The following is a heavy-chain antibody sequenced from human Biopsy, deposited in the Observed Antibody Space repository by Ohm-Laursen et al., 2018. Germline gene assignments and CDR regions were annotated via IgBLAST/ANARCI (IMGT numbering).Heavy chain of an antibody. V-gene: IGHV4-61*08. CDR1: GGSIGGSGDY. CDR2: ISDTGTT. CDR3: ARLFRLDDYWNDDPPDGFDV. D-gene: IGHD3-3*01. J-gene: IGHJ3*01. Sequence: SETLSLTCTVSGGSIGGSGDYWSWIRQPPGKGLEWIGYISDTGTTNHNPSLRGRVAMSVDTSKNQFSLQLTSVTAADTAMFFCARLFRLDDYWNDDPPDGFDVWGQGTMVTVSS.